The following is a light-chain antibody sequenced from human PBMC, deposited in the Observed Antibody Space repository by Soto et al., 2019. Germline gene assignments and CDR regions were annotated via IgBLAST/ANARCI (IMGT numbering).Light chain of an antibody. CDR2: DVS. CDR1: SSDIGVYNY. V-gene: IGLV2-11*01. CDR3: CSYAGSYAWV. Sequence: QSALTQPASVSGSPGQSITFSCTGTSSDIGVYNYVSWYQQHPGKAPKLMIYDVSKRPSGVPDRFSGSKSGNTASLTISGLQAEDEADYYCCSYAGSYAWVFGGGTKLTVL. J-gene: IGLJ3*02.